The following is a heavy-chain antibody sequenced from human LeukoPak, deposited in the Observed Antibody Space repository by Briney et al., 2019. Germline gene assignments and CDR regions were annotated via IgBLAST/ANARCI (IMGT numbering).Heavy chain of an antibody. Sequence: PGGSLRLSCAASGFTVSSNYMSWVRQAPGKGLEWVSVIYSGGSTYYADSVKGRFTISRDNAKNSLYLQMNSLRAEDTAVYYCARDKIVGATHFDYWGQGTLVTVSS. CDR2: IYSGGST. CDR3: ARDKIVGATHFDY. CDR1: GFTVSSNY. D-gene: IGHD1-26*01. J-gene: IGHJ4*02. V-gene: IGHV3-66*01.